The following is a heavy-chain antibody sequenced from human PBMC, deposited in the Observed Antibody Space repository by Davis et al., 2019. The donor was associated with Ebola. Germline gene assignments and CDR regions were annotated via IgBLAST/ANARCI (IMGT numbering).Heavy chain of an antibody. CDR3: ARDHGDYGSYFDY. D-gene: IGHD4-17*01. CDR1: GYIFISYA. J-gene: IGHJ4*02. Sequence: ASVKVSCKASGYIFISYAMHWVRQAPGQSPEWMGWINAGTGNTKVSQKFQGRVSITGDTSASTAYMEVTSLRSEDTAVYYCARDHGDYGSYFDYWGQGTLVTVSS. V-gene: IGHV1-3*01. CDR2: INAGTGNT.